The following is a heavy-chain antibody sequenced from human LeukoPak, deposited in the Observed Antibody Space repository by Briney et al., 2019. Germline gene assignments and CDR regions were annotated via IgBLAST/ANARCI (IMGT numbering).Heavy chain of an antibody. CDR3: ARYDYGDYGWWYFDY. D-gene: IGHD4-17*01. Sequence: GGSLRLSCAASGFTFSSYEMNWVRQAPGKGLEWVSYISSSGSTIYYADSVKGRFTISRDNAKNSLYLQMNSLRAEDTAVYYCARYDYGDYGWWYFDYWGQGTLVTVSS. CDR1: GFTFSSYE. V-gene: IGHV3-48*03. J-gene: IGHJ4*02. CDR2: ISSSGSTI.